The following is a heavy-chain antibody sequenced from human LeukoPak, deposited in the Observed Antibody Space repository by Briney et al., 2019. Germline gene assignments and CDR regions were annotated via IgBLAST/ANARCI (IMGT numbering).Heavy chain of an antibody. CDR2: INPNSGGT. CDR1: GYTFTGYY. CDR3: ASVNGDFKHGFVP. J-gene: IGHJ5*02. D-gene: IGHD4-17*01. V-gene: IGHV1-2*06. Sequence: ASVKVSCKASGYTFTGYYMHWVRQAPGQGLEWMGRINPNSGGTNYAQKFQGRVTMTRDTSISTAYMELSRLRSDDTAVYYCASVNGDFKHGFVPWGPGTLVTVSS.